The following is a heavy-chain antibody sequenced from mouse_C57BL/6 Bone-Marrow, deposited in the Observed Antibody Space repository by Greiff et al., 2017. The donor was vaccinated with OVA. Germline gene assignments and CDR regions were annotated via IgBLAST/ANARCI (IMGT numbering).Heavy chain of an antibody. CDR3: TRRSSVTYYFDY. D-gene: IGHD2-12*01. J-gene: IGHJ2*01. CDR1: GFTFSSYA. CDR2: ISSGGDYI. Sequence: EVNLVESGEGLVKPGGSLKLSCAASGFTFSSYAMSWVRQTPEKRLEWVAYISSGGDYIYYADTVKGRFTISRDNARNTLYLQMSSLKSEDTAMYYCTRRSSVTYYFDYWGQGTTLTVSS. V-gene: IGHV5S21*01.